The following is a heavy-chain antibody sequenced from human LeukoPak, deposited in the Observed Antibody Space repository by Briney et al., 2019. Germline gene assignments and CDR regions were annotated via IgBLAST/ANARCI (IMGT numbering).Heavy chain of an antibody. CDR3: ARVGYSYSINDWSRTGLGAYPTKYYMDV. D-gene: IGHD5-18*01. CDR1: GGSFSDYS. CDR2: INHSGGT. J-gene: IGHJ6*03. Sequence: SETLSLTCAVYGGSFSDYSWSWIRQPPGKGLEWIGEINHSGGTNHNPSLMSRVVTSVDTSKNQFSLKVSSVTAADTAVYYCARVGYSYSINDWSRTGLGAYPTKYYMDVWGKGTTVTVSS. V-gene: IGHV4-34*01.